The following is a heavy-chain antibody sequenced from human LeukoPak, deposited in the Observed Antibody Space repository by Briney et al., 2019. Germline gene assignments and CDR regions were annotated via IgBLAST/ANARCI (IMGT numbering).Heavy chain of an antibody. J-gene: IGHJ6*03. V-gene: IGHV3-21*01. Sequence: PGGSLRLSCVASGFTFDDYTMSWVRQAPGKGLEWVSSISSSGAYIYYADSVKGRFTISRDNAKNSLYLQMNSLRAEDTAVYYCARGDGSGTYKDYYMDVWGKGTTVTVSS. CDR3: ARGDGSGTYKDYYMDV. CDR2: ISSSGAYI. CDR1: GFTFDDYT. D-gene: IGHD3-10*01.